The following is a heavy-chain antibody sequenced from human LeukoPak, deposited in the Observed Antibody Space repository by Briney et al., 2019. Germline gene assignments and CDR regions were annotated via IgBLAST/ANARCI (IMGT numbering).Heavy chain of an antibody. CDR3: ATLLWFGELRFDP. CDR2: MNPNSGNT. D-gene: IGHD3-10*01. J-gene: IGHJ5*02. Sequence: GASVKVSCKASGYTFTRYDINWVRQATGQGLEWMGWMNPNSGNTGYAQKFQGRVTMTRNTSISTAYMELSSLRSEDTAVYYCATLLWFGELRFDPWGQGTLVTVSS. CDR1: GYTFTRYD. V-gene: IGHV1-8*01.